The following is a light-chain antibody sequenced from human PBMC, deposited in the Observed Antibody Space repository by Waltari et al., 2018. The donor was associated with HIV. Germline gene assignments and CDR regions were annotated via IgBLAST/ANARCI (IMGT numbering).Light chain of an antibody. CDR2: DVF. CDR3: SSFTRANTVV. V-gene: IGLV2-14*01. Sequence: QPAPSQPASVSGSPGQSITISCTGSSRDIGVYNYVSWYTHFPGKATKLIMYDVFPRPFGVSYRFSCSKSANTASLTISGLQPDDEGDYYCSSFTRANTVVFGGGTKLTVL. J-gene: IGLJ3*02. CDR1: SRDIGVYNY.